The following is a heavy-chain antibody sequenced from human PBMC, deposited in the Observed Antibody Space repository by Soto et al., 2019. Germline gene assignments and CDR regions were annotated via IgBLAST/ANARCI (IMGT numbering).Heavy chain of an antibody. CDR3: ARQYYDFIWGSLHFFVLGGFEPNYYYYYMDV. CDR1: GGSISSYY. CDR2: IYYSGST. J-gene: IGHJ6*03. Sequence: SETLSLTCTVSGGSISSYYWSWIRQPPGKGLEWIGYIYYSGSTNYNPSLKSRATISVDTSKNQFSLKLSSVTAADTAVYYCARQYYDFIWGSLHFFVLGGFEPNYYYYYMDVWGKGTTVTVSS. D-gene: IGHD3-16*01. V-gene: IGHV4-59*08.